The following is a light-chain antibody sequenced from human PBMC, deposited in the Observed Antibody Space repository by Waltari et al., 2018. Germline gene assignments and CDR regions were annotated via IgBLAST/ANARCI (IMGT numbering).Light chain of an antibody. Sequence: EIVLTQSQDFRSVTPKENVTITCRASQSIGSSLHWYQQKPDQSPKLLIKYASQTFSGVPSRFSGSGSETDFTLTINNLEAEDAATYYCHQSSSLPYTFGQGTKLEIK. J-gene: IGKJ2*01. V-gene: IGKV6-21*01. CDR3: HQSSSLPYT. CDR1: QSIGSS. CDR2: YAS.